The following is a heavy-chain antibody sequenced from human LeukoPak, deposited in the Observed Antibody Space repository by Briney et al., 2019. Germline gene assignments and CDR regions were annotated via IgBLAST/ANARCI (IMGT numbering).Heavy chain of an antibody. CDR1: GYSISSGYY. J-gene: IGHJ4*02. CDR3: ARHGYGGNSEVVY. D-gene: IGHD4-23*01. V-gene: IGHV4-38-2*02. CDR2: IYHSGST. Sequence: PSETLSLTCTVSGYSISSGYYWGWIRQPPGKGLEWIGSIYHSGSTYYNPSLKSRVTISVDTSKNQFSLKLSSVTAADTAVYYCARHGYGGNSEVVYWGQGTLVTVSS.